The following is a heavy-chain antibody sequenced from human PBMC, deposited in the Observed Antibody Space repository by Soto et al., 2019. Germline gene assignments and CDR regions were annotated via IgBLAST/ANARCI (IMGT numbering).Heavy chain of an antibody. J-gene: IGHJ6*02. CDR2: ISGSGGST. V-gene: IGHV3-23*01. Sequence: EVPLLESGGGLVQPGGSLRLSCAASGFTFSSYAMSWVRQAPGKGLEWVSAISGSGGSTYYADSVKGRFTISRDNSKNTLYLQMNSLRAEDTAVYYCAKGAFPYSHCTNGVCPYYYYGMDVWGQGTTVTVSS. CDR1: GFTFSSYA. D-gene: IGHD2-8*01. CDR3: AKGAFPYSHCTNGVCPYYYYGMDV.